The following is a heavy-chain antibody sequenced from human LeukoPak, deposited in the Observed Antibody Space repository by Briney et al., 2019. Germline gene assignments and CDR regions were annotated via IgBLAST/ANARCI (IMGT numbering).Heavy chain of an antibody. Sequence: GGSLRLSCAASGFTLSSYGTHWVRHAPGKGLGWVAFIRYERSNKYSADDVKNQFTISRDKSNNTLYLQMNSLRAEDTAVYYGAKVPQYYDFWSGRYYYMDVWGKGTTVTVSS. V-gene: IGHV3-30*02. CDR3: AKVPQYYDFWSGRYYYMDV. J-gene: IGHJ6*03. CDR2: IRYERSNK. D-gene: IGHD3-3*01. CDR1: GFTLSSYG.